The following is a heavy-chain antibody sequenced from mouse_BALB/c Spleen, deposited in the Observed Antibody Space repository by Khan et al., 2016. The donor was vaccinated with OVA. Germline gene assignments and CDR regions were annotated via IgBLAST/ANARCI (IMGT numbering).Heavy chain of an antibody. CDR3: ARGGSSGPAWFTY. Sequence: EVQLQESGPGLVKPSQSLSLTCSVTGYSITSGYFWNWIRQFPGNNLEWMGYIRYDGNSNYNPSLKNRISITRDPSKNQFFLKLNSVTPEDTATYYCARGGSSGPAWFTYWGQGTLVTGSA. D-gene: IGHD3-1*01. J-gene: IGHJ3*01. V-gene: IGHV3-6*02. CDR2: IRYDGNS. CDR1: GYSITSGYF.